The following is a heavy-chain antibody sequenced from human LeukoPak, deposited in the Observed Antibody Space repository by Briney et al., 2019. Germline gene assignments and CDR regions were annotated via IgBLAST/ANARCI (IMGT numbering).Heavy chain of an antibody. CDR1: GGSITLTDYY. Sequence: SETLSLTCTVSGGSITLTDYYWGWIRRPPGKGLEWIGTISHSGTSYYNPSLQSRVSISVDKSKNQFSLNVKSVTAADTAVYYWATRKPPPQGTPGDYWGPGTLVTVSS. J-gene: IGHJ4*02. V-gene: IGHV4-39*01. CDR3: ATRKPPPQGTPGDY. CDR2: ISHSGTS.